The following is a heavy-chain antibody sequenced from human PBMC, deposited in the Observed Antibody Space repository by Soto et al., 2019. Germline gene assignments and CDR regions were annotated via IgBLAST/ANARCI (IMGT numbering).Heavy chain of an antibody. V-gene: IGHV4-31*03. J-gene: IGHJ4*02. D-gene: IGHD6-19*01. CDR1: GGSISSGGYY. Sequence: QVELQESGPGLVKPSQTLSLTCTVSGGSISSGGYYWSWVRQHPGKGLEWIGYIYDSGSTYYNPSLKCRVTISIDTSKNQFSLTLTSVTAADTAVYYCASQATGWYPDYWGQGTLVTVSS. CDR3: ASQATGWYPDY. CDR2: IYDSGST.